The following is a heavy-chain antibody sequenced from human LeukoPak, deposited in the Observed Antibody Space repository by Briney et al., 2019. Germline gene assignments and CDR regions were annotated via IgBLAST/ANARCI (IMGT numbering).Heavy chain of an antibody. Sequence: ASVKVSCKASGYTFTSYGFSWVRQAPGQGLEWMGWISAYNGNTNYAQKLQGRVTMTTDTSTSTAYMELRSLRSDDTAVYYCARGYCSGGSCPAFDYWGQGTLVTVSS. D-gene: IGHD2-15*01. J-gene: IGHJ4*02. CDR2: ISAYNGNT. CDR1: GYTFTSYG. CDR3: ARGYCSGGSCPAFDY. V-gene: IGHV1-18*01.